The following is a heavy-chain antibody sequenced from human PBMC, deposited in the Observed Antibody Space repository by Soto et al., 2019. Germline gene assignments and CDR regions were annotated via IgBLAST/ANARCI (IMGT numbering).Heavy chain of an antibody. Sequence: GGSLRLSCAASGFTFDDYAMHWVRQAPGKGLEWVSGISWNSGSIGYADSVKGRFTISRDNAKNSLYLQMNSLRAEATALYYCASLTGDPHEFDYWGQGTLVTVSS. CDR1: GFTFDDYA. J-gene: IGHJ4*02. CDR3: ASLTGDPHEFDY. CDR2: ISWNSGSI. V-gene: IGHV3-9*01. D-gene: IGHD7-27*01.